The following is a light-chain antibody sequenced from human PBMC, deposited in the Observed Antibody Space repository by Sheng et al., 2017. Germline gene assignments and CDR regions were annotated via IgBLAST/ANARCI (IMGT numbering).Light chain of an antibody. J-gene: IGLJ2*01. CDR2: STN. Sequence: QTVVTQEPSFSVSLGGTITLTCGLTSGSVSTNYHPSWFQQTPGQAPRTLIYSTNTRSSGVPDRFSGSILGNRAALTITGAQADDESDYYCVLYMGSGMAFGGGTRLTVL. V-gene: IGLV8-61*01. CDR1: SGSVSTNYH. CDR3: VLYMGSGMA.